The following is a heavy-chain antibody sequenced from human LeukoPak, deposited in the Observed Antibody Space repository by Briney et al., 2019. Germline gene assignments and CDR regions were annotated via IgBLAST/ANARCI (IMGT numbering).Heavy chain of an antibody. CDR2: IYYSGST. D-gene: IGHD3-10*01. Sequence: SETLSPTCTVSGGSISSYYWSWIRQPPGKGLEWIGYIYYSGSTNYNPSLKSRVTISVDTSKNQFSLKLSSVTAADTAVYYCARQSRYYYGSGSYYKAYYFDYWGQGTLVTVSS. J-gene: IGHJ4*02. CDR1: GGSISSYY. V-gene: IGHV4-59*08. CDR3: ARQSRYYYGSGSYYKAYYFDY.